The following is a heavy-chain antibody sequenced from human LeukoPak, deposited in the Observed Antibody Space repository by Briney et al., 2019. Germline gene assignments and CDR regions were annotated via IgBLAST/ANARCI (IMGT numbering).Heavy chain of an antibody. CDR3: ARKEGIAADFDY. V-gene: IGHV3-21*01. Sequence: GGSLRLSCAASGFTFSSYSMNWVRQAPGKGLEWVSSISSSSSYIYYADSVKGRFTISRDNAKNSLYLQMNSLRAEDTAVYYCARKEGIAADFDYRGQGTLVTVSS. CDR1: GFTFSSYS. D-gene: IGHD6-13*01. CDR2: ISSSSSYI. J-gene: IGHJ4*02.